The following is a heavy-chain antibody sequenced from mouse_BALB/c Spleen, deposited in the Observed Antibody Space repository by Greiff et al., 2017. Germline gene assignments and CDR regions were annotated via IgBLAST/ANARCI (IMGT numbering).Heavy chain of an antibody. V-gene: IGHV1S81*02. Sequence: VQLQQPGAELVKPGASVKLSCKASGYTFTSYWMHWVKQRPGQGLEWIGEINPSNGRTNYNEKFKSKATLTVDKSSSTAYMELSSLTSEDSAVYYCASSAYSYAMDYWGQGTSVTVSA. CDR2: INPSNGRT. J-gene: IGHJ4*01. D-gene: IGHD3-1*01. CDR3: ASSAYSYAMDY. CDR1: GYTFTSYW.